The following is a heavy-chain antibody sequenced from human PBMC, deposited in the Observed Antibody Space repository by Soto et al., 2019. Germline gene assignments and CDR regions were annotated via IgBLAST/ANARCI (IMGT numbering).Heavy chain of an antibody. CDR2: IGSGGST. V-gene: IGHV3-53*01. J-gene: IGHJ6*02. CDR1: GFTVSSNY. CDR3: AKPLKYYYYGMDV. Sequence: PGGSLRLSCAASGFTVSSNYMSWVRQAPGRGLEWVSVIGSGGSTYYADSVKGRFTISRDNSKNTLYLQMNSLRAEDTAVYYCAKPLKYYYYGMDVWGQGTTVTVSS.